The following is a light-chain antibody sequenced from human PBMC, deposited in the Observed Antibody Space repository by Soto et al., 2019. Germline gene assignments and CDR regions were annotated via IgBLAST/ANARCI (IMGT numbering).Light chain of an antibody. CDR3: LQRSNWPWT. Sequence: EIVLTQSPGTLSLSPGERATLSCRASQSISSGYLAWYQQKPGQAPRLLIYGASSRATGIPDRFSGSGSGTDFTLTISSLEPEDFAAYYCLQRSNWPWTFGQGTKVDI. CDR2: GAS. CDR1: QSISSGY. J-gene: IGKJ1*01. V-gene: IGKV3D-20*02.